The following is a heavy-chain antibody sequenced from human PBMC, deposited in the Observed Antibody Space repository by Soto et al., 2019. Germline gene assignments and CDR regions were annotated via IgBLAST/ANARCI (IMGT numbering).Heavy chain of an antibody. CDR1: GFTFSSYG. CDR2: IWYDGSNK. CDR3: ASESKDCSSTSCYASYYYYGMDV. D-gene: IGHD2-2*01. V-gene: IGHV3-33*01. J-gene: IGHJ6*02. Sequence: GGSLRLSCAASGFTFSSYGMHWVRQAPGKGLEWVAVIWYDGSNKYYADSVKGRFTISRDNSKNTLYLQMNSLRAEDTAVYYCASESKDCSSTSCYASYYYYGMDVWGQGTTVTVSS.